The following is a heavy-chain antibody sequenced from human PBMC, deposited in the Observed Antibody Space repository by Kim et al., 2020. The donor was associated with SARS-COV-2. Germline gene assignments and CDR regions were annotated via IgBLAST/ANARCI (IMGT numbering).Heavy chain of an antibody. Sequence: GGSLRLSCAASGFTVNSNHMSWFRQAPGKGLEWISLIYSGGSTYYADSVRGRFTISRDISKNTLFLQMNSLRAEDTAIYFCSRDLLTAPHWGQGTLVTVS. CDR1: GFTVNSNH. J-gene: IGHJ4*02. CDR3: SRDLLTAPH. V-gene: IGHV3-66*01. D-gene: IGHD3-10*01. CDR2: IYSGGST.